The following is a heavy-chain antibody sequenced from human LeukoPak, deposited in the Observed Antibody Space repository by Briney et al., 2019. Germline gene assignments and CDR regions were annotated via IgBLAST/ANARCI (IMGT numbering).Heavy chain of an antibody. D-gene: IGHD1-7*01. J-gene: IGHJ5*02. CDR1: GGSISSSNYY. CDR3: ARQGSNWNYES. V-gene: IGHV4-39*01. Sequence: PSETLSLTCTVSGGSISSSNYYWGWIRQTPGKGLEWIGSIYYSGITYYNPSLKSRVTISADTSKNQFSLKLSSVTAADTAVYYCARQGSNWNYESWGQGILVTVSS. CDR2: IYYSGIT.